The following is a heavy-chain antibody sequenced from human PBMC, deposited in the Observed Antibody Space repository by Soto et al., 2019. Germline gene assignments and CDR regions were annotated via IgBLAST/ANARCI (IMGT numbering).Heavy chain of an antibody. V-gene: IGHV3-30*18. J-gene: IGHJ4*02. CDR1: GFTFSSYG. Sequence: PGWSLRLSCAASGFTFSSYGMHWVRQAPGKGLEWVAVISYDGSNKYYADSVKGRFTISRDNSKNTLYLQMNSLRAEDTAVYYCAKERSGYDYVWGSYRYFDYWGQGTLVTVSS. D-gene: IGHD3-16*02. CDR2: ISYDGSNK. CDR3: AKERSGYDYVWGSYRYFDY.